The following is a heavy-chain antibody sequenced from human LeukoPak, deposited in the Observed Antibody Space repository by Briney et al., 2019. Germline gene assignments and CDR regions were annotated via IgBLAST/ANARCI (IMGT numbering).Heavy chain of an antibody. V-gene: IGHV3-66*01. CDR3: ARVIAAAGRGLNY. D-gene: IGHD6-13*01. CDR2: IYSGGST. J-gene: IGHJ4*02. Sequence: GGSLRLSCAASGFTVSSNYMSWVRQAPGKGLEWVSVIYSGGSTYYADSVKGRFTISRDNAKNSLYLQMNSLRDEDTAVYYCARVIAAAGRGLNYWGQGTLVTVSS. CDR1: GFTVSSNY.